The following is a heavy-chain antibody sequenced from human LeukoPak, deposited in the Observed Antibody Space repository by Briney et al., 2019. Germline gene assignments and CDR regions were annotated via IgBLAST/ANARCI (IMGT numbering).Heavy chain of an antibody. V-gene: IGHV1-2*02. CDR3: ARGGDILTGPYMDV. J-gene: IGHJ6*03. D-gene: IGHD3-9*01. CDR2: INPNSGGT. CDR1: GYTFTDYF. Sequence: ASVKVSCKASGYTFTDYFMHWVRQAPGQGLEWMGWINPNSGGTNFAQKFQGRVTITADESTSTAYMELSSLRSEDTAVYYCARGGDILTGPYMDVWGKGTTVTISS.